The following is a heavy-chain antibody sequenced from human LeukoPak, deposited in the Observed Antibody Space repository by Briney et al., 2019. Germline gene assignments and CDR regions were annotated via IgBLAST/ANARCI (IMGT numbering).Heavy chain of an antibody. Sequence: GGSLRLSCAASIFTFTRHAMTWVRQAPGKGLEWVSTTGLESVHTLCADSVQGRFTVSRDNSRNTLELQMDNLTVDDTAIYYCVRGHDIGNHPTRAYYFDIWGQGTLVSVSS. CDR1: IFTFTRHA. D-gene: IGHD1-14*01. CDR3: VRGHDIGNHPTRAYYFDI. J-gene: IGHJ4*02. CDR2: TGLESVHT. V-gene: IGHV3-23*01.